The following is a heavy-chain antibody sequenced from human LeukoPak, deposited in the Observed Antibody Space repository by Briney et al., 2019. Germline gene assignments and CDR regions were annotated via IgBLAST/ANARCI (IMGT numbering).Heavy chain of an antibody. D-gene: IGHD5-18*01. CDR2: IIPIFGTA. CDR1: GGTFTSYA. Sequence: SVKVSCKASGGTFTSYAISWVRQAPGQGLEWMGGIIPIFGTANYAQKFQGRVTITADESMSTAYMELSSLRSEDTAVYYCAGGYSYGLYYFDYWGQGTLVTVSS. J-gene: IGHJ4*02. V-gene: IGHV1-69*01. CDR3: AGGYSYGLYYFDY.